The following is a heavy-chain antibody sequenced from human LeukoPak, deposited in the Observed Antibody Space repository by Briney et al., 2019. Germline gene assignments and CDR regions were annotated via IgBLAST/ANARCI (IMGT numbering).Heavy chain of an antibody. J-gene: IGHJ3*02. CDR2: INPNSGGT. CDR1: GYTFTGYY. D-gene: IGHD3-9*01. CDR3: AGSIRYFDWLFAFDI. V-gene: IGHV1-2*02. Sequence: ASVKVSCKASGYTFTGYYLHWVRQAPGQGLEWMGWINPNSGGTNYAQKFQGSVTMTRDTSIGTAYMELSRLRFDDTAVYYCAGSIRYFDWLFAFDIWGQGTMVTVSS.